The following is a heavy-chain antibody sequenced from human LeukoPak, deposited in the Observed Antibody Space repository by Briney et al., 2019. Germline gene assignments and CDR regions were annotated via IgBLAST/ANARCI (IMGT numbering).Heavy chain of an antibody. CDR3: ARGRSSGWFGN. J-gene: IGHJ4*02. CDR2: INHSGST. Sequence: SETLSLTCAVYGGSFSGYYRSWIRQPPGKGLEWIGEINHSGSTNYNPSLKSRVTISVDTSKNQFSLKLSFVTAADTAVYYCARGRSSGWFGNWGQGTLVTVSS. CDR1: GGSFSGYY. D-gene: IGHD6-19*01. V-gene: IGHV4-34*01.